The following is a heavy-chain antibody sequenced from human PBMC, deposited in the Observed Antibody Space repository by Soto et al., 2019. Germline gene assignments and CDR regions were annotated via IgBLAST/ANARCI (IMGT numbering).Heavy chain of an antibody. V-gene: IGHV2-5*01. D-gene: IGHD4-17*01. Sequence: QITLEESGPTLVKPTQTLTLTCTFSGFSLSTSGAGVGRIRQPAGKALEWLALISWKDDKRYNPGLKSRLSITKDTSKSQVVLTMTNVDPVDTATYFCAHRYGGNVYRWYFDFWGQGTLVTVSS. CDR3: AHRYGGNVYRWYFDF. J-gene: IGHJ4*02. CDR1: GFSLSTSGAG. CDR2: ISWKDDK.